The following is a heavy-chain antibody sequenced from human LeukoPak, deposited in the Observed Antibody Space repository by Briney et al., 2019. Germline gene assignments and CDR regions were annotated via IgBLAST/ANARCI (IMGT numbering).Heavy chain of an antibody. V-gene: IGHV1-2*06. CDR3: ARDLSSSGWSRYYFDY. CDR2: INPNSGGT. J-gene: IGHJ4*02. CDR1: GYTFTGYY. D-gene: IGHD6-19*01. Sequence: GASVKVSCKASGYTFTGYYMHWVRQAPGQGLEWTGRINPNSGGTNYAQKFQGRVTMTRDTSISTAYMELSRLRSDDTAVYYCARDLSSSGWSRYYFDYWGQGTLVTVSS.